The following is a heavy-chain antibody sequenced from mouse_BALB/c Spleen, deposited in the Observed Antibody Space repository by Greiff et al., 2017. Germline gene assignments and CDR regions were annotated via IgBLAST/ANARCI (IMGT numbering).Heavy chain of an antibody. Sequence: QVQLQQSGAELAKPGASVQMSCKASGYTFTSYWMHWVKQRPGQGLEWIGYINPSTGYTEYNQKFKDKATLTADKSSSTAYMQLSSLTSEDSAVYYCARRFITTVVAKDYWGQGTTRTVAA. D-gene: IGHD1-1*01. CDR3: ARRFITTVVAKDY. V-gene: IGHV1-7*01. CDR2: INPSTGYT. CDR1: GYTFTSYW. J-gene: IGHJ2*01.